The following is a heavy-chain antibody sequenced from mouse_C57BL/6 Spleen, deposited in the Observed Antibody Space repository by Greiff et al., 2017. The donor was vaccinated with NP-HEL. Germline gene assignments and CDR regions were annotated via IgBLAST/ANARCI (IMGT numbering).Heavy chain of an antibody. V-gene: IGHV5-17*01. CDR3: ARIYYYGSSYLGYARDY. D-gene: IGHD1-1*01. CDR1: GFTFSDYG. CDR2: ISSGSSTI. Sequence: EVQRVESGGGLVKPGGSLKLSCAASGFTFSDYGMHWVRQAPEKGLVWVAYISSGSSTIYYADTVKGRFTISSDNAKNTLCRQMTSLRSEDTAMYYCARIYYYGSSYLGYARDYWGQGTSVTVSS. J-gene: IGHJ4*01.